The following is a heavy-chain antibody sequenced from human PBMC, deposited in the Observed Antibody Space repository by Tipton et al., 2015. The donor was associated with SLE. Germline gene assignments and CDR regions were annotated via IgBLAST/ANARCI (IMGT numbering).Heavy chain of an antibody. D-gene: IGHD6-13*01. J-gene: IGHJ6*02. CDR2: IYYSGST. Sequence: TLSLTCTVSGGSISSYYWSWIRQSPGKGLEWIGYIYYSGSTDYNPSLKSRVTISVDTSKNQFSLKLNSVTAADTAVYYCARRGALAAAGVYYYYGMDVWGQGTTVTVSS. CDR1: GGSISSYY. CDR3: ARRGALAAAGVYYYYGMDV. V-gene: IGHV4-59*01.